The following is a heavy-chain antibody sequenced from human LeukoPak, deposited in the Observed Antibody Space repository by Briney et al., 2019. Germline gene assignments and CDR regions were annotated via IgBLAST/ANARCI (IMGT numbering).Heavy chain of an antibody. CDR2: INHSGST. J-gene: IGHJ3*02. D-gene: IGHD4-17*01. Sequence: SETLSLTCAVYGGSFSGYYWSWIRQPPGKGLEWIGEINHSGSTNYNPSLKSQVTISVDTSKNQFSLKLSSVTAADTAVYYCARETYGDYASGAFDIWGQGTMVTVSS. V-gene: IGHV4-34*01. CDR3: ARETYGDYASGAFDI. CDR1: GGSFSGYY.